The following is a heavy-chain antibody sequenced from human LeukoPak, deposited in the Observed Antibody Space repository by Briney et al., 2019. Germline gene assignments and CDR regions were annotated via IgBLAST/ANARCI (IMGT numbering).Heavy chain of an antibody. V-gene: IGHV3-23*01. J-gene: IGHJ6*02. CDR3: ARVNTLYSSSWYYYYYGMDV. Sequence: PGGSLRLSCAASGFTFSSYAMSWVRQAPGKGLEWVSAISGSGGSTYYADSVKGRFTISRDNSKNTLYLQMNSLRAEDTAVYYCARVNTLYSSSWYYYYYGMDVWGQGTTVTVSS. CDR1: GFTFSSYA. D-gene: IGHD6-13*01. CDR2: ISGSGGST.